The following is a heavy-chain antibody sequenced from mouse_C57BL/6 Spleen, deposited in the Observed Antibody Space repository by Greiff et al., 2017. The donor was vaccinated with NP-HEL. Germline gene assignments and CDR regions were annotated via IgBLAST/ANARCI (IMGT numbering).Heavy chain of an antibody. CDR1: GFSLTSYG. CDR2: IWSGGST. V-gene: IGHV2-2*01. Sequence: VMLVESGPGLVQPSQSLSITCTVSGFSLTSYGVHWVRQSPGKGLEWLGVIWSGGSTDYNAAFISRLSISKDNSKSQVFFKMNSLQADDTAIYYCARKRDGYYGAMDYWGQGTSVTVSS. CDR3: ARKRDGYYGAMDY. J-gene: IGHJ4*01. D-gene: IGHD2-3*01.